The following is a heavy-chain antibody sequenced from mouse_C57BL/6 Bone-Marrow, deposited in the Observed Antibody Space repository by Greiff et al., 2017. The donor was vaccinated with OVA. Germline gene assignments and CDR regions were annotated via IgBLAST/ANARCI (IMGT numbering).Heavy chain of an antibody. D-gene: IGHD3-2*02. V-gene: IGHV1-19*01. CDR1: GYTFTDYY. J-gene: IGHJ2*01. CDR3: ARASSGYGY. Sequence: EVQGVESGPVLVKPGASVKMSCKASGYTFTDYYMNWVKQSHGKSLEWIGVINPYNGGTSYNQKFKGKATLTVDKSSSTAYMELNSLTSEDSAVYYCARASSGYGYWGQGTTLTVSS. CDR2: INPYNGGT.